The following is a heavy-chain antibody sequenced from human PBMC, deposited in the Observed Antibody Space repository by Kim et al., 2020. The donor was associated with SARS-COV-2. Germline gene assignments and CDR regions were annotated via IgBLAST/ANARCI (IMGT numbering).Heavy chain of an antibody. Sequence: AVSGKSRITINPDTSKNQFSLQLNSVTPEDTAVYYCARAGREWLANDQDYWGQGTLVTVSS. V-gene: IGHV6-1*01. CDR3: ARAGREWLANDQDY. J-gene: IGHJ4*02. D-gene: IGHD6-19*01.